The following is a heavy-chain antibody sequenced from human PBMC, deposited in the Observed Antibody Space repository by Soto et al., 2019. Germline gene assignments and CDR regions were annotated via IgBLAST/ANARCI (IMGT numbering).Heavy chain of an antibody. CDR1: GFSLSTSGVG. V-gene: IGHV2-5*01. J-gene: IGHJ4*02. D-gene: IGHD3-22*01. CDR3: AHSLYYYDSSGYYEGETPTSDFDY. CDR2: IYWNDDK. Sequence: SGPTLVNPTQTLTLTCTFSGFSLSTSGVGVGWIRQPPGKALEWLALIYWNDDKRYSPSLKSRLTITKDTSKNQVVLTMTNMDPVDTATYYCAHSLYYYDSSGYYEGETPTSDFDYWGQGTLVTVSS.